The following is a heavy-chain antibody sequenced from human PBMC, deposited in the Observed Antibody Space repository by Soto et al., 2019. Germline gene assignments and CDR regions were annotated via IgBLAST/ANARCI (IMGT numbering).Heavy chain of an antibody. J-gene: IGHJ4*02. D-gene: IGHD2-15*01. CDR1: GFTFSYYG. CDR2: IWYDGSNT. Sequence: QVQLVESGGGVVQPGRSLRLSCAASGFTFSYYGLHWVRQAPGKGLEWVAVIWYDGSNTYYADSVKGRFTISRDNSKNMQYLQMNSLRAEDSAVYYCVRGGGGSYCSDGRCFLDYWGQGALVTVSS. CDR3: VRGGGGSYCSDGRCFLDY. V-gene: IGHV3-33*01.